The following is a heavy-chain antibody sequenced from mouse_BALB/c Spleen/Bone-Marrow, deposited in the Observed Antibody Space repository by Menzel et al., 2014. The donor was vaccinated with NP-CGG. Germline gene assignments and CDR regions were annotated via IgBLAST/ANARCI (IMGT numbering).Heavy chain of an antibody. V-gene: IGHV1-9*01. D-gene: IGHD4-1*02. Sequence: LEESGAELMKPGASVKISCKATGYTFSSYWIEWVKQRPGHGLEWIGEILPGSGSTNYNEKFKGKATYTADTSSNTAYMQLSSLTSEDSAVYYCARSTGTWDYWGQGTTLTVSS. CDR3: ARSTGTWDY. CDR2: ILPGSGST. J-gene: IGHJ2*01. CDR1: GYTFSSYW.